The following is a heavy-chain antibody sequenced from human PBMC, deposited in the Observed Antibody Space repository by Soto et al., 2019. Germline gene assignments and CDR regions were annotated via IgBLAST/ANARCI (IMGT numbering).Heavy chain of an antibody. D-gene: IGHD2-15*01. V-gene: IGHV1-69*02. CDR3: VRGDCSGGSCYYYYYYMDV. CDR1: GGTFSSYT. J-gene: IGHJ6*03. CDR2: IIPILGIA. Sequence: ASVKVSCKASGGTFSSYTISWVRQAPGQGREWMGRIIPILGIANYAQKFQGRVTITADKSTSTAYMELSSLRYENTGVYFCVRGDCSGGSCYYYYYYMDVWGKETTFTVSS.